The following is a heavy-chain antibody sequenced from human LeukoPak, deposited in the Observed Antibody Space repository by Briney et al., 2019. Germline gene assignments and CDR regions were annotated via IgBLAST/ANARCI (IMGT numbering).Heavy chain of an antibody. CDR2: ISDDGAKK. J-gene: IGHJ6*01. CDR1: GFTFRNYA. CDR3: ARARAHKGYGLDV. Sequence: GGSLRLSCEASGFTFRNYAIHWVRQAPGKGLEWVAVISDDGAKKFHADSLKGRLTISRDNSNNILYLQMNSLRVEDTAVYYCARARAHKGYGLDVWGQGTTVTVSS. V-gene: IGHV3-30-3*01.